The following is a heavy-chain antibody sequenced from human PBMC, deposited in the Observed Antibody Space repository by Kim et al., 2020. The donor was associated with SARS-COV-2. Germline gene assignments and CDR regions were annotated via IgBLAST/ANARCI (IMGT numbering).Heavy chain of an antibody. D-gene: IGHD4-17*01. CDR1: GGSFSGYY. Sequence: SETLSLTCAVYGGSFSGYYWSWIRQPPGKGLEWIGEINHSGSTNYNPSLKSRVTISVDTSKNQFSLKLSSVTAADTAVYYCARGSPVTTFYHYYYGMDVWSQGTPVSVSS. J-gene: IGHJ6*02. V-gene: IGHV4-34*01. CDR2: INHSGST. CDR3: ARGSPVTTFYHYYYGMDV.